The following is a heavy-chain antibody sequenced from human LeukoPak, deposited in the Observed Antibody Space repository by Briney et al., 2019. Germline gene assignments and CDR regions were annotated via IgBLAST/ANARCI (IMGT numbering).Heavy chain of an antibody. D-gene: IGHD2-21*01. Sequence: GSLRLSCAASGFTFSSYAMSWVRQAPGKGLEWIGEVSPGGYAKYNPSLKSRVTISVDTSENQLSLRVTSVTAADTAMYYCARIRCGHSDDICYNHWAQGTLVTVSS. V-gene: IGHV4-34*01. CDR1: GFTFSSYA. CDR3: ARIRCGHSDDICYNH. CDR2: VSPGGYA. J-gene: IGHJ5*02.